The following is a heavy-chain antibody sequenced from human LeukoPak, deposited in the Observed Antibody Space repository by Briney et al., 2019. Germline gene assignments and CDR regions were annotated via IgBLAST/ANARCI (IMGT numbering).Heavy chain of an antibody. Sequence: SETLSLTCTVSGGSISSSNYYWGWIRQPPGKGLEWIGSISYTGSTYYNPSLKSRVTISVDTSKNQFSLKLSSVTAADTAVYYCARDLAGSNDYWGQGTLVTVSS. J-gene: IGHJ4*02. V-gene: IGHV4-39*07. D-gene: IGHD2-21*01. CDR1: GGSISSSNYY. CDR3: ARDLAGSNDY. CDR2: ISYTGST.